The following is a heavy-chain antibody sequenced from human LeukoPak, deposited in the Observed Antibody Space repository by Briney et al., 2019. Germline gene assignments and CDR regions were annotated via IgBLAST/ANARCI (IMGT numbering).Heavy chain of an antibody. CDR1: GFTVSSNY. Sequence: GSLRLSCAASGFTVSSNYMSWVRQAPGKGLEWVSDIYGDHNGGSTHYADSVKGRFIISRDNSKNTLYLQMTSLRADDSAVYYCAREGGSGYCSTVSCALDVWGKGTTVTVSS. CDR2: IYGDHNGGST. D-gene: IGHD2-2*01. J-gene: IGHJ6*04. CDR3: AREGGSGYCSTVSCALDV. V-gene: IGHV3-66*02.